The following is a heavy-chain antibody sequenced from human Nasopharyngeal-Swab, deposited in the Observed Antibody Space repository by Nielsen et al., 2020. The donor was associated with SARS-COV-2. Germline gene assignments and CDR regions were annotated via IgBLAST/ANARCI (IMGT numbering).Heavy chain of an antibody. CDR2: INAGNGNT. J-gene: IGHJ5*02. V-gene: IGHV1-3*01. Sequence: WVRQAPGQRLEWMGWINAGNGNTKYSQKFQGRVTITRDTSASTAHMELSSLRSEDTAVYYCARDGSGSVGWFDPWGQGTLVTVSS. D-gene: IGHD3-10*01. CDR3: ARDGSGSVGWFDP.